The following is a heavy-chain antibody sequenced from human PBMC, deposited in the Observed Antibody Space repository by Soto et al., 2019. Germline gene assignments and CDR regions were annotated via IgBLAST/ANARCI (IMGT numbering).Heavy chain of an antibody. D-gene: IGHD3-22*01. CDR1: GGSISGYY. J-gene: IGHJ4*01. V-gene: IGHV4-38-2*02. CDR3: ARGGSGYYYGGFDY. CDR2: IYHSGST. Sequence: SETLSLTCTVSGGSISGYYWGWIRQPPGKGLEWIGSIYHSGSTYYNPSLKSRVTISVDTSKNQFSLKLSSVTAADTAVYYCARGGSGYYYGGFDYWGHGTLVTVSS.